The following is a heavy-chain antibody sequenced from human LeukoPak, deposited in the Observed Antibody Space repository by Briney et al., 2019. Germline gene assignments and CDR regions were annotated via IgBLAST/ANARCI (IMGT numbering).Heavy chain of an antibody. Sequence: SETLSLTCTVSGGSISSYYWSWIRQSPGKGLEWFGYMYYSGRTGYNPSLQSRVTISVATAKRQLCLKLSSVTAADAAVYYCARVGAGGSLFDYWGQGTLVTVSS. CDR3: ARVGAGGSLFDY. CDR2: MYYSGRT. D-gene: IGHD1-26*01. CDR1: GGSISSYY. J-gene: IGHJ4*02. V-gene: IGHV4-59*01.